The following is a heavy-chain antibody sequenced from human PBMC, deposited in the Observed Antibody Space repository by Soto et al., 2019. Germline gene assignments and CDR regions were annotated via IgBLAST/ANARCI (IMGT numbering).Heavy chain of an antibody. CDR2: RYYSDST. Sequence: SETLTLTCTFSVCTITTGGYYCSWMRQLPWKGLALSGHRYYSDSTYYDPALKSRVTISLDTSKNQFSLKMSVVADADTDMYYCARTKCSAGSCYQWSLDYWGQGTLVIVSS. CDR3: ARTKCSAGSCYQWSLDY. D-gene: IGHD2-15*01. J-gene: IGHJ4*02. V-gene: IGHV4-31*03. CDR1: VCTITTGGYY.